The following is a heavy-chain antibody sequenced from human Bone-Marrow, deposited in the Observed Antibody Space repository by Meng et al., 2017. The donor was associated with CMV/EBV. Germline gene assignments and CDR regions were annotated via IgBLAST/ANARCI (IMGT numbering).Heavy chain of an antibody. Sequence: ALVKVSCKASCYTFTSYGISWVRQAPGQGLEWRGWISGYNGNTNYAQKLQGRVTMTTDTSTRTAYMELRSLRSDDTDVYYCARVGEFVGASCLINYYYYGMDVWGQGTTVTVSS. CDR2: ISGYNGNT. D-gene: IGHD2-2*01. CDR1: CYTFTSYG. CDR3: ARVGEFVGASCLINYYYYGMDV. J-gene: IGHJ6*02. V-gene: IGHV1-18*01.